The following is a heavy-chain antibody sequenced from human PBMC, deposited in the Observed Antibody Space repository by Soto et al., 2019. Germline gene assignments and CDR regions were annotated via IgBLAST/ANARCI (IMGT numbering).Heavy chain of an antibody. J-gene: IGHJ4*02. CDR1: GFIFRSYT. Sequence: EVQLAESGGGLVQPGGSLRLSCAASGFIFRSYTMSWVRQAPGKGLEWISYIGISSNTVYYADSVRGRFTISRDVGKNSLYLQMNSLRDEDTAVYYCVRGLYYDSRGGSFDYWGQGTLVTVSS. CDR2: IGISSNTV. D-gene: IGHD3-22*01. CDR3: VRGLYYDSRGGSFDY. V-gene: IGHV3-48*02.